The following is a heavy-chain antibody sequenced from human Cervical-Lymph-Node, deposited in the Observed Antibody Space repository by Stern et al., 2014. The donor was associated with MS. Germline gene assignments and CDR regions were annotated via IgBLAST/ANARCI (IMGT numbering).Heavy chain of an antibody. CDR3: ARVNEGTAVEDYYYGLDV. J-gene: IGHJ6*02. V-gene: IGHV1-69*05. CDR1: GGTFSTYA. CDR2: IIPVFGIV. Sequence: VQLVQSGAEVRKPGSSVKVSCKASGGTFSTYAINWVRQAPGQGLEWMGGIIPVFGIVNYAQDFQGRVTITSDAATRTAYMELSNLRSDDTAVYYCARVNEGTAVEDYYYGLDVWGQGTTVTVSS. D-gene: IGHD6-19*01.